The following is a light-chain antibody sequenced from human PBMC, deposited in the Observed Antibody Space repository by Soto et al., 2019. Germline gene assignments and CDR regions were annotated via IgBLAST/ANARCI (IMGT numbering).Light chain of an antibody. CDR3: QHYNSYSEA. V-gene: IGKV1-5*03. CDR2: KAS. CDR1: QTISSW. J-gene: IGKJ1*01. Sequence: DIQMTQSPSTLSVSVGDRVTITCRASQTISSWLAWYQQKPGKAPKLLIYKASTLKSGVPSRFSGSGSGTEFTLTISSLQPDDFATYYCQHYNSYSEAFGQGTKGDIK.